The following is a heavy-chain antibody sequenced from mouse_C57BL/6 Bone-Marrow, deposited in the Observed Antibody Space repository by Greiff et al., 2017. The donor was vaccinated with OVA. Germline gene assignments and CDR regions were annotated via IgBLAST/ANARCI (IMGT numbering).Heavy chain of an antibody. Sequence: EVKLVESGGGLVKPGGSLKLSCAASGFTFSDYGMHWVRQAPEKGLEWVAYISSGSSTIYYADTVKGRFTISRDNAKDTLFLQMTSLRSEDTAMYYCAIITTVVATPFDYWGQGTTLTVSS. J-gene: IGHJ2*01. CDR1: GFTFSDYG. V-gene: IGHV5-17*01. D-gene: IGHD1-1*01. CDR2: ISSGSSTI. CDR3: AIITTVVATPFDY.